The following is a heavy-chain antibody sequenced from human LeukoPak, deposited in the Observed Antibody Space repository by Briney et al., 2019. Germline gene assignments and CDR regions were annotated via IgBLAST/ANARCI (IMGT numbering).Heavy chain of an antibody. CDR2: ISDDGNNK. CDR1: GFSFSSYA. V-gene: IGHV3-30-3*01. J-gene: IGHJ4*02. Sequence: GGSLRLSCAASGFSFSSYAMHWVRQAPGKGLEWVATISDDGNNKYYADSVKGRFTISRDNSKNTLFLQMNSLRAEDTAVYYCARADIVVVPAHWGQGTLVTVSS. D-gene: IGHD2-2*01. CDR3: ARADIVVVPAH.